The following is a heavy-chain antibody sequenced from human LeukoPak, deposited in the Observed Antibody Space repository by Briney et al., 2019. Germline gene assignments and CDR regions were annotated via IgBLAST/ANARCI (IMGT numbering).Heavy chain of an antibody. Sequence: GGSLRLSCAVSGLTFSNAWTSWVRQAPGKGLEWVGRIKSTTVDGTPEYAAPVKGRFTISRDDSKDTVYLQMNSLKTEDTAVYYCTTGPGNSGYWGQGTLVTVSS. V-gene: IGHV3-15*01. CDR1: GLTFSNAW. CDR3: TTGPGNSGY. CDR2: IKSTTVDGTP. J-gene: IGHJ4*02. D-gene: IGHD4-23*01.